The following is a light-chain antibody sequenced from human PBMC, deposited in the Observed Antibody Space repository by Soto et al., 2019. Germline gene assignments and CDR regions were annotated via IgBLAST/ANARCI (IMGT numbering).Light chain of an antibody. CDR1: QSVSSL. CDR2: RAS. J-gene: IGKJ5*01. CDR3: QQYNAWPIT. Sequence: EIVLTQSPATLSVSPGEGATLSCRASQSVSSLLAWYQQKPGQAPRLLIYRASTRAAGLPDRFSGSGSGTEFTLTISSLQSEDFGVYYCQQYNAWPITFGQGTRLEIK. V-gene: IGKV3-15*01.